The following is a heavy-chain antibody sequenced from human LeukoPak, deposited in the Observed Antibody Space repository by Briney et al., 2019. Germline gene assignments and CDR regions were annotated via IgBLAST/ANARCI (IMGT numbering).Heavy chain of an antibody. D-gene: IGHD3-16*02. CDR3: ARDFRSLFLLY. CDR2: ISGSGGST. J-gene: IGHJ4*02. CDR1: GLTFSSYA. V-gene: IGHV3-23*01. Sequence: PGGSLRLSCAASGLTFSSYAMSWVRQAPGKGLEWVSAISGSGGSTYYADSVKGRFTISRDNSKNTLYLQMNSLRAEDTAVYYCARDFRSLFLLYWGQGTLVTVSS.